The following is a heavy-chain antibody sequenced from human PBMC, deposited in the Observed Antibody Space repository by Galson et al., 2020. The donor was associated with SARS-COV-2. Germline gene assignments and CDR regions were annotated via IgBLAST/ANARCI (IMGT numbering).Heavy chain of an antibody. CDR3: ARGRYSSSWYGDSPVDY. Sequence: SETLSLTCAVYGGSFSGYYWSWIRQPPGKGLEWIGEINHSGSTNYNPSLKSRVTISVDTSKNQFSLKLSSVTAADTAVYYCARGRYSSSWYGDSPVDYWGQGTLVTVSS. D-gene: IGHD6-13*01. V-gene: IGHV4-34*01. CDR2: INHSGST. CDR1: GGSFSGYY. J-gene: IGHJ4*02.